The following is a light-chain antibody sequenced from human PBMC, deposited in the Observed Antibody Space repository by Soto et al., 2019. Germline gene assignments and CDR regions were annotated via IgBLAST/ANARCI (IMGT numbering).Light chain of an antibody. Sequence: EIVLTQSPGTQSLSPGEGATLSCRASQTDSSTYLAWYQQKPGRAPSLLIHGASTRAAGIPDRFSASGSGTHFTLTINRLEPEDFAVYFCQQFGTSPYTFGQGTTVEIK. CDR2: GAS. V-gene: IGKV3-20*01. CDR3: QQFGTSPYT. J-gene: IGKJ2*01. CDR1: QTDSSTY.